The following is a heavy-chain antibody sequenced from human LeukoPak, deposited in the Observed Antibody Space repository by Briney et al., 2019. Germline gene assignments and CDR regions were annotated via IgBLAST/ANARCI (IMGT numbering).Heavy chain of an antibody. V-gene: IGHV3-23*01. CDR3: AKADGTTFYYYYGMDV. J-gene: IGHJ6*02. CDR1: GFTFSSYA. Sequence: GGSLRLSCAASGFTFSSYAMSWVRQAPGKGLEWVSVISGSGGSTYYADSVKGRFTISRDNSKNTLYLQMNSLRAEDTAAYYCAKADGTTFYYYYGMDVWGQGTTVTVSS. D-gene: IGHD1-1*01. CDR2: ISGSGGST.